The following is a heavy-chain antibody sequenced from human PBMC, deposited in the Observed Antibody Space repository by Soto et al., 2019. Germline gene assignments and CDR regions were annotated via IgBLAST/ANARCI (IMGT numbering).Heavy chain of an antibody. CDR2: INPNSGGT. J-gene: IGHJ3*02. D-gene: IGHD6-13*01. V-gene: IGHV1-2*04. CDR3: ARDPGYSSSWYAFDI. Sequence: ASVKVSCKASGYTFTGYYMYWVRQAPGQGLEWMGWINPNSGGTNYAQKFQGWVTMTRDTSISTAYMELSRLRSDDTAVYYCARDPGYSSSWYAFDIWGQGTMVTVSS. CDR1: GYTFTGYY.